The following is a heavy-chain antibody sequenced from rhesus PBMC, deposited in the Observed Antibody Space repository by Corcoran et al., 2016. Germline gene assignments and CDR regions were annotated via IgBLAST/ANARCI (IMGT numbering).Heavy chain of an antibody. CDR1: GGSISGYYF. D-gene: IGHD1-1*01. CDR3: ARGGQPHDAFDF. V-gene: IGHV4-73*01. CDR2: VDGNNANT. J-gene: IGHJ3*01. Sequence: QVRLQQWGEGLVKPSETLSLTCAVDGGSISGYYFWTWIRQAPGRGLEWIGNVDGNNANTKYNSSLKNRVTISKDTSKKQFYLKLNSLTAADTAIYYCARGGQPHDAFDFWGQGLRVTVSS.